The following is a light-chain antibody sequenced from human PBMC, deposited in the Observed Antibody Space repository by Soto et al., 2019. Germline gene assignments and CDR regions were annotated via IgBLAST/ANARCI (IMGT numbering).Light chain of an antibody. Sequence: QPVLTQPPSVSGAPGQKVTISCSGSSSNIGNNYVSWYQQLPGTAPKLLIYDNNKRPSGIPDRFSGSKSGTSATLGITGLQTGDEADYYCGTWDSSLSAIFGGGTKLTVL. CDR3: GTWDSSLSAI. CDR2: DNN. CDR1: SSNIGNNY. V-gene: IGLV1-51*01. J-gene: IGLJ2*01.